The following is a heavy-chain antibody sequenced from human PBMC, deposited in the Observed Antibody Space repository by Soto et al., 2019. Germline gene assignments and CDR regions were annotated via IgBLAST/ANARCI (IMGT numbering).Heavy chain of an antibody. CDR2: ISSYNGDT. CDR1: GYTFTRSG. V-gene: IGHV1-18*01. CDR3: AASGGLGDSFEI. Sequence: GASVKVSCKASGYTFTRSGISWVRQAPGQGPEWMGWISSYNGDTNYAQTFQGRVTMTTDTSTSTAYMELRSLRSDDTAVYYCAASGGLGDSFEIWGQGTMVTVSS. J-gene: IGHJ3*02. D-gene: IGHD3-16*01.